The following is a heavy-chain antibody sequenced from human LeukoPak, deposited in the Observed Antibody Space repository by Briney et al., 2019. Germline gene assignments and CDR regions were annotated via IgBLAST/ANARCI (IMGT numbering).Heavy chain of an antibody. CDR1: GYTFTSYD. Sequence: GASVKVSCKASGYTFTSYDINWVRQATGQGLEWMGWMNPNSGNTGYAQKFQGRVTMTRNTSISTAYMELSSLRSEDTAVYYCARGRYCSGGSCYAGYWFDLWGQGTLVTVSS. D-gene: IGHD2-15*01. J-gene: IGHJ5*02. V-gene: IGHV1-8*01. CDR2: MNPNSGNT. CDR3: ARGRYCSGGSCYAGYWFDL.